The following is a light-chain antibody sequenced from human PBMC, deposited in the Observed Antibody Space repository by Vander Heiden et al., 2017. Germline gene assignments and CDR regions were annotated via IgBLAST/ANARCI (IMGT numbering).Light chain of an antibody. Sequence: DIQMTQSPSSLSASVGDRVTITCRASQSISRSLNWYQHKPGQAPKLLIYAASSLQSGAPSRFSGSGSATDFTLTINNLQPEDFATYCCQQSYSTRLTFGGGTKVEIK. J-gene: IGKJ4*01. CDR2: AAS. V-gene: IGKV1-39*01. CDR3: QQSYSTRLT. CDR1: QSISRS.